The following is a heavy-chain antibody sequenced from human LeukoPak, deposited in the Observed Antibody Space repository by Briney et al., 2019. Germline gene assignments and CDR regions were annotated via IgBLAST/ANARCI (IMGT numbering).Heavy chain of an antibody. CDR2: IYSGGST. CDR1: GFTVSSNY. J-gene: IGHJ4*02. D-gene: IGHD5-24*01. V-gene: IGHV3-53*01. CDR3: ARSMVTIPIPGGY. Sequence: TGGSLRLSCAASGFTVSSNYMSWVRQAPGKGLEWVSVIYSGGSTYYADSVKGRFTISRDNSKNTLYLQMNSLRAEDTAVYYCARSMVTIPIPGGYWGQGTLVTVSS.